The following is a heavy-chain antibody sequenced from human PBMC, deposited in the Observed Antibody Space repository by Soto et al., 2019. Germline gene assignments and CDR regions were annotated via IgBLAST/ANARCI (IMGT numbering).Heavy chain of an antibody. V-gene: IGHV3-48*01. D-gene: IGHD3-9*01. CDR3: ARDGAMTGVFDY. CDR1: GFTFNTFG. CDR2: ISVTSTTI. Sequence: EGQLVESGGVLAQPGGSLRLSCAASGFTFNTFGMNWVRQAPGKGLEWISYISVTSTTIHYADSVKGRFAISRDNAKNSLYLEMDSLRVEDTAVYYCARDGAMTGVFDYWGPGTVVTVSS. J-gene: IGHJ4*02.